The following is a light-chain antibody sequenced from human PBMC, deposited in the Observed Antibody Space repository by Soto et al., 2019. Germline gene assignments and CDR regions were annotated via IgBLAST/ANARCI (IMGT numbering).Light chain of an antibody. V-gene: IGKV3-11*01. CDR3: QQRSNWPLT. CDR1: RSVTTF. Sequence: VLTQSPATLSLSPGARATLSCRARRSVTTFLARYQQKPGQAPRLLIYDASKRATGIPTRFSGRGSGTDFTLTISSLEPEDFAVYYCQQRSNWPLTFGGGTKVERK. CDR2: DAS. J-gene: IGKJ4*02.